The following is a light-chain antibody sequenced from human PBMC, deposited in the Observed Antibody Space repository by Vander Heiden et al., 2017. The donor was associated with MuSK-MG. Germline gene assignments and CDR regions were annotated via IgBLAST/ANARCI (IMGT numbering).Light chain of an antibody. CDR3: QVWDTVSDHLVV. CDR1: NIGRKS. Sequence: SYVLTQPPSVSVAPGPTATIPGGGNNIGRKSVHWYQRKPGRAPLLVVYDDSDRPSGIPERFSGSNSGNTATLTISTVEAGDEADYYCQVWDTVSDHLVVFGGGTKLTVL. J-gene: IGLJ2*01. V-gene: IGLV3-21*02. CDR2: DDS.